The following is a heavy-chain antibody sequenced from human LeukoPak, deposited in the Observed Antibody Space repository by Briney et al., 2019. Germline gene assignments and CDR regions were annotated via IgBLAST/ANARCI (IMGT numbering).Heavy chain of an antibody. Sequence: PGGSLRLSCAASGFTFSDYYMSWIRQAPGKGLEWVSSISGSGSNTYYADSVKGQFTISRDSSKNTLYLQMNSLRAEDTAVYYCAKSLTVTTRIHSIDPRGQGTLVTVSS. CDR3: AKSLTVTTRIHSIDP. V-gene: IGHV3-23*01. J-gene: IGHJ4*02. CDR2: ISGSGSNT. CDR1: GFTFSDYY. D-gene: IGHD4-17*01.